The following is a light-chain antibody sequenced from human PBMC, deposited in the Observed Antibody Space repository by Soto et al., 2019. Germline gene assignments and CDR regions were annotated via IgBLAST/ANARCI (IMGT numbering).Light chain of an antibody. V-gene: IGLV2-23*02. Sequence: QSALTQPASVSGSRGQSITISCTGTSSDVGTYNLVSWYQQHPGKAPKFMIYEVSKRPSGVSNRFSGSKSGNTASLTISGLQAEDEADYYCCSYAGSSTWVFGGGTQLTVL. J-gene: IGLJ3*02. CDR3: CSYAGSSTWV. CDR2: EVS. CDR1: SSDVGTYNL.